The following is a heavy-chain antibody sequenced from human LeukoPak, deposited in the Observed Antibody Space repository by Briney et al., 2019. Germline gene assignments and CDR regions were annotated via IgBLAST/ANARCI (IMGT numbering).Heavy chain of an antibody. CDR1: GGSFSGYY. D-gene: IGHD2-2*01. CDR3: ASLWPYQLSAFDI. CDR2: INHSGST. V-gene: IGHV4-34*01. Sequence: SETLSLTCAVYGGSFSGYYWSRIRQPPGKGLEWIGEINHSGSTNYNPSLKSRVTISVDTSKNQFSLKLSSVAAADTAVYYCASLWPYQLSAFDIWGQGTMVTVSS. J-gene: IGHJ3*02.